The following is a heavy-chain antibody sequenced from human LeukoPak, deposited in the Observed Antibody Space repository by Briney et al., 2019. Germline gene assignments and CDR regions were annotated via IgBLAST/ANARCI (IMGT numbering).Heavy chain of an antibody. J-gene: IGHJ4*02. CDR1: GGTFSSYA. Sequence: ASVNVSCTASGGTFSSYAISWVRQAPGQGLEWMGGIIPIFGTANYAQKFQGRVTITADESTSTAYMELSSLRSEDTAVYYCARGGHYYDSSGPVNYWGQGTLVTVSS. CDR3: ARGGHYYDSSGPVNY. V-gene: IGHV1-69*13. D-gene: IGHD3-22*01. CDR2: IIPIFGTA.